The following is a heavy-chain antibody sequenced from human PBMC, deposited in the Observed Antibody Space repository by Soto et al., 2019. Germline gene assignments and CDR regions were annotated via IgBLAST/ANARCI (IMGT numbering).Heavy chain of an antibody. D-gene: IGHD4-17*01. Sequence: SETLSLTCTVSGDSIGSYYWSWIRQPPGKGLEWIGYIYDSGSNHYNPSLKSRVTISEDTSKNQFSLKLSSVTAADTAVYYCARRSDYGDYLDYWGQGTLVTVSS. V-gene: IGHV4-59*01. CDR3: ARRSDYGDYLDY. CDR1: GDSIGSYY. CDR2: IYDSGSN. J-gene: IGHJ4*02.